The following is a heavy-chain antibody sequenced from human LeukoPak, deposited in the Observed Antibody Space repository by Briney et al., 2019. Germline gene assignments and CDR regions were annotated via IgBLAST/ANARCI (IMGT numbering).Heavy chain of an antibody. Sequence: SETLSLACAVSGGSISSSNWWSWVRQPPGKGLEWIGEIYHSGSTNYNPSLKSRVTISVDKSKNQFSLKLSSVTAADTAVYYCARPAGYYDSSGYYPGDAFDIWGQGTMVTVSS. J-gene: IGHJ3*02. D-gene: IGHD3-22*01. V-gene: IGHV4-4*02. CDR1: GGSISSSNW. CDR3: ARPAGYYDSSGYYPGDAFDI. CDR2: IYHSGST.